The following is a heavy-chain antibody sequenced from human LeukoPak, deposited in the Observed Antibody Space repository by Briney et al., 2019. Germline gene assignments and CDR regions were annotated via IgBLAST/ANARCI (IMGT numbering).Heavy chain of an antibody. D-gene: IGHD4-23*01. CDR1: GYTVTGYY. V-gene: IGHV1-2*06. Sequence: ASVKLSCKASGYTVTGYYMHWVRQAPGQGLEWMGRINQNSGGTNYAQKFQGRVTMTSETSISTAYTELSRLRSDGTAVSECARELCRREVTRAIDYWGQGTLVTVSS. CDR3: ARELCRREVTRAIDY. J-gene: IGHJ4*02. CDR2: INQNSGGT.